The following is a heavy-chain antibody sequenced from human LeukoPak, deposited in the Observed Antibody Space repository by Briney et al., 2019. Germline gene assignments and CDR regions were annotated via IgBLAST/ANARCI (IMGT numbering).Heavy chain of an antibody. D-gene: IGHD2-15*01. CDR3: ARSGGDSFDY. J-gene: IGHJ4*02. CDR2: INAGNGNT. V-gene: IGHV1-3*01. Sequence: ASVKVSCKASGYTFTSYAMHWVRQAPGQRLEWMGWINAGNGNTKYSQKFQGRATITRDTSANTAYMELSSLRSEDTAVYYCARSGGDSFDYWGQGTLSPSPQ. CDR1: GYTFTSYA.